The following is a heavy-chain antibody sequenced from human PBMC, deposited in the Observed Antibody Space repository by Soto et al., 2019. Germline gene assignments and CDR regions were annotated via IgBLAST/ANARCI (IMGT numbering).Heavy chain of an antibody. CDR1: GYSFTSYW. J-gene: IGHJ6*03. CDR2: IYPGDSDT. D-gene: IGHD6-19*01. Sequence: GESLKISCKGSGYSFTSYWIGWVRQMPGKGLEWMGIIYPGDSDTRYSPSFQGQVTISADKSISTAYLQWSSLKASDTAMYYCARHPYSSGWKYYYYYMDVWGKGTTVTVSS. CDR3: ARHPYSSGWKYYYYYMDV. V-gene: IGHV5-51*01.